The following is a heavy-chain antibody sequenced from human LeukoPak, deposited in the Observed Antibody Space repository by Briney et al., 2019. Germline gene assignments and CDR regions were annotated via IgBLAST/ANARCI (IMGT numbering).Heavy chain of an antibody. CDR1: GYTFTGYY. V-gene: IGHV1-2*02. D-gene: IGHD2-15*01. CDR2: FNPNSGGT. Sequence: GPSVKDSCKASGYTFTGYYMHWVRQAPGQGLEWMGWFNPNSGGTNYAQKFQGRVTMTRDTSISTAYMELSRLRSDDTAVYYCARDRDCSGGSCYSFLGYYYYGMDVWGQGTTVTVSS. J-gene: IGHJ6*02. CDR3: ARDRDCSGGSCYSFLGYYYYGMDV.